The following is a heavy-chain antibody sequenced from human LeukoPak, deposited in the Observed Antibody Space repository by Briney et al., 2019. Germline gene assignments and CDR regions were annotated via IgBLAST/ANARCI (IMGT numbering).Heavy chain of an antibody. Sequence: TLSLTCTVSGYSISSGYHWGWIRQPPGKGLEWIGSIYHSGSTYYNPSLKSRVTISVDTSKNQFSLKLSSVTAADTAVYYCARDRDGYNVDYYYYMDVWGKGTTVTVSS. CDR2: IYHSGST. CDR3: ARDRDGYNVDYYYYMDV. J-gene: IGHJ6*03. D-gene: IGHD5-24*01. V-gene: IGHV4-38-2*02. CDR1: GYSISSGYH.